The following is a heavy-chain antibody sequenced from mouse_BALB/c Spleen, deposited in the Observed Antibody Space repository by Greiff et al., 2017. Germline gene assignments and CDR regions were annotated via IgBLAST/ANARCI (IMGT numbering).Heavy chain of an antibody. Sequence: LVESGAELVKPGASVKLSCKASGYTFTSYYMYWVKQRPGQGLEWIGEINPSNGGTNFNEKFKSKATLTVDKSSSTAYMQLSSLTSEDSAVYYCTRRDYDYDYWYFDVWGAGTTVTVSS. J-gene: IGHJ1*01. V-gene: IGHV1S81*02. CDR2: INPSNGGT. CDR1: GYTFTSYY. CDR3: TRRDYDYDYWYFDV. D-gene: IGHD2-4*01.